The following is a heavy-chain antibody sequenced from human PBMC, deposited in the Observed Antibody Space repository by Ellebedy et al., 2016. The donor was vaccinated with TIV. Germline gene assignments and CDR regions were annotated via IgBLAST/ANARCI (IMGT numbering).Heavy chain of an antibody. Sequence: GESLKISCAASGFTFSSYSMNWVRQAPGKGLEWVSYISSSSSTIYYADSVKGRFTISRDNAKNSLYLQMNSLRDEDTAVYYCAREPHRFFDYWGQGTLVTVSS. J-gene: IGHJ4*02. CDR2: ISSSSSTI. CDR3: AREPHRFFDY. CDR1: GFTFSSYS. D-gene: IGHD3-16*01. V-gene: IGHV3-48*02.